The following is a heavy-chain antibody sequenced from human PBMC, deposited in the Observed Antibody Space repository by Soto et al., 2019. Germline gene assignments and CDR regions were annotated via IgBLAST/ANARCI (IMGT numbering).Heavy chain of an antibody. CDR1: GGSFSGFY. CDR2: IYHRGNT. J-gene: IGHJ6*02. Sequence: SETLSLTCAVYGGSFSGFYWSWIRQSPGKGLEWIGEIYHRGNTNYNPSLKTRVSISVDTSKNQFSLNLTSVTAADTAVYYCARAHSTTVITLKWGAMDFWGQGTTVTVYS. V-gene: IGHV4-34*01. D-gene: IGHD3-22*01. CDR3: ARAHSTTVITLKWGAMDF.